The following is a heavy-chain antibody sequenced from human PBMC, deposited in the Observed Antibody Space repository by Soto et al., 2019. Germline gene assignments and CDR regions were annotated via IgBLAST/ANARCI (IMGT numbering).Heavy chain of an antibody. CDR1: GYTFTSYG. CDR2: ISAYNGNT. J-gene: IGHJ4*02. V-gene: IGHV1-18*04. Sequence: ASVKVSCKASGYTFTSYGISWVRQAPGQGLEWMGWISAYNGNTNYAQKLQGRFTMTTDTSTSTAYMELRSLRSDDTAVYYCARVLPYCSGGSCYGGAFDYWGQGTLVTVSS. D-gene: IGHD2-15*01. CDR3: ARVLPYCSGGSCYGGAFDY.